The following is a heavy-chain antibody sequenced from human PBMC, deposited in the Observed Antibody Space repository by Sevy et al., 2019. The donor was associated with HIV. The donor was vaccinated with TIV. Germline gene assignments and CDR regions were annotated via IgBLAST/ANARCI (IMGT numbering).Heavy chain of an antibody. CDR1: GVSLSNGAYY. Sequence: SETLSLTCSVSGVSLSNGAYYWGWIRKHPEKGLEWIGYTYYNGNTYYNPSLKSRATISADTSKNHFSLRLSSVTAADTAVYYCSRASLSFFYLDVWGKGTAVTVSS. CDR3: SRASLSFFYLDV. V-gene: IGHV4-31*03. CDR2: TYYNGNT. J-gene: IGHJ6*03.